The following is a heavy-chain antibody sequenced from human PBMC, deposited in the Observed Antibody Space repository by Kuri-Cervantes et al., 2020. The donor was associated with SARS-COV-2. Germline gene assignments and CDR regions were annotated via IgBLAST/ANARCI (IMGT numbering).Heavy chain of an antibody. CDR3: ARVRGGYDFDY. J-gene: IGHJ4*02. CDR1: GGSISSYY. D-gene: IGHD3-16*01. CDR2: IKQDGSDM. V-gene: IGHV3-7*01. Sequence: GGSLRLSCTVSGGSISSYYWSWVRQAPGKGLEWVANIKQDGSDMDYVDSVKGRFTISRDNARNSLYLQMNSLRVDDTAVYYCARVRGGYDFDYWGQGTLVTVSS.